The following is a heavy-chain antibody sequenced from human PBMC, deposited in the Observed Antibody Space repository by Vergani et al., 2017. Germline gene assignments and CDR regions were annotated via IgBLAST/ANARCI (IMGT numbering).Heavy chain of an antibody. D-gene: IGHD1-1*01. J-gene: IGHJ4*02. CDR3: ARHKISLNAFGY. CDR1: GYSISSGYY. CDR2: IYHSGST. Sequence: QVQLQESGPGLVKPSETLSLTCAVSGYSISSGYYWGWIRQPPGKGLEWIGSIYHSGSTYYNPSLKSRVTISVDTSKNQFSLKLSSVTAADTAVYYCARHKISLNAFGYWGQGTLVTVAS. V-gene: IGHV4-38-2*01.